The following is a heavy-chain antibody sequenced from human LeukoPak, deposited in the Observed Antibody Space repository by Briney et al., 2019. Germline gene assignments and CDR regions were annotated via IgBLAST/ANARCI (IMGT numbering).Heavy chain of an antibody. CDR3: ARDVHGDYGSGWFDP. CDR2: IMPLFGTA. CDR1: GGTFNNSA. J-gene: IGHJ5*02. V-gene: IGHV1-69*05. D-gene: IGHD4-17*01. Sequence: SVKVSCKTSGGTFNNSAISWVRQVPGQGLEWLGGIMPLFGTAGYAQKFQGRVTITKDESTRTVYLELTSLTSDDTAVYYCARDVHGDYGSGWFDPGGQGTLVSVSS.